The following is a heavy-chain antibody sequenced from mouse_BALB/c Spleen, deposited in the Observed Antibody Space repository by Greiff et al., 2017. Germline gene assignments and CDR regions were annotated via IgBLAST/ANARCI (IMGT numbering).Heavy chain of an antibody. Sequence: VQLQQPGAELVRPGASVKLSCKASGYTFTSYWINWVKQRPGQGLEWIGNIYPSDSYTNYNQKFKDKATLTVDKSSSTAYMQLSSPTSEDSAVYYCTRGDSNYYGSSYYFDYWGQGTTLTVSS. J-gene: IGHJ2*01. V-gene: IGHV1-69*02. CDR2: IYPSDSYT. CDR3: TRGDSNYYGSSYYFDY. D-gene: IGHD1-1*01. CDR1: GYTFTSYW.